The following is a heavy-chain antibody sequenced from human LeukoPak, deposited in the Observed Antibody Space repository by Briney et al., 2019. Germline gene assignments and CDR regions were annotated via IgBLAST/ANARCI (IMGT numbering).Heavy chain of an antibody. CDR2: IYYSGST. V-gene: IGHV4-59*08. CDR1: GGSISSYY. J-gene: IGHJ4*02. Sequence: SETLSLTCTVSGGSISSYYWSWIRQPPGKGLEWIGYIYYSGSTNYNPSLKSRVTISVDTSKNQFSLKLSSVTAADTAVYYCARQRAIAAAGRFDYWGQGTLVTVSS. D-gene: IGHD6-13*01. CDR3: ARQRAIAAAGRFDY.